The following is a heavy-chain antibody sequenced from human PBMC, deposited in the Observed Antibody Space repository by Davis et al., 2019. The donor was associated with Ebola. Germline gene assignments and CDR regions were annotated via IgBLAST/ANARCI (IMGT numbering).Heavy chain of an antibody. V-gene: IGHV1-69*06. D-gene: IGHD5-12*01. CDR1: GGTFSSYA. CDR2: IIPIFGTA. CDR3: ARDFKWLRFGYYYYYGMDV. J-gene: IGHJ6*02. Sequence: SVKVSCKASGGTFSSYAISWVRQAPGQGLEWMGGIIPIFGTANYAQKFQGRVTITADKSTSTAYMELNSLRAEDTAVYYCARDFKWLRFGYYYYYGMDVWGQGTTVTVSS.